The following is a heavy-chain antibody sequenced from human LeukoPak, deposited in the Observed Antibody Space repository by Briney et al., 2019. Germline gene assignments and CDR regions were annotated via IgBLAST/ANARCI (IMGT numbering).Heavy chain of an antibody. CDR1: GFTFSSYA. CDR2: ISGSGDNT. CDR3: AKGSYYDSSGSFYFDY. D-gene: IGHD3-22*01. Sequence: GGSLRLSCAASGFTFSSYAMSWVRQAPGKGLEWVSGISGSGDNTYYADSVKGRFTISRDNSKNTLYVQVNSLGIEDTAAYYCAKGSYYDSSGSFYFDYWGQGTLVTVSS. V-gene: IGHV3-23*01. J-gene: IGHJ4*02.